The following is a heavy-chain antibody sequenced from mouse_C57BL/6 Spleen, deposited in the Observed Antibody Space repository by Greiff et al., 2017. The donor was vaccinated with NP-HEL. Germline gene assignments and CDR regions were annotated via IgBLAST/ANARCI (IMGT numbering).Heavy chain of an antibody. CDR3: AREAYSSG. J-gene: IGHJ3*02. V-gene: IGHV1-26*01. D-gene: IGHD2-10*01. CDR2: INPNNGGT. CDR1: GYTFTDYY. Sequence: VQLQQSGPELVKPGASVKISCKASGYTFTDYYMNWVKQSHGKSLEWIGDINPNNGGTSYNQKFKGKATLTVDKSSSTAYMELRSLTSEDSAVYYCAREAYSSGWGQGTLVTVSA.